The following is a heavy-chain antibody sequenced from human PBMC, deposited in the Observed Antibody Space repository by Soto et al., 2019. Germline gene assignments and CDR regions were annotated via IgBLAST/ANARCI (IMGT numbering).Heavy chain of an antibody. CDR1: GGSISSSSYY. CDR2: IYYSGST. V-gene: IGHV4-39*01. D-gene: IGHD2-21*02. J-gene: IGHJ4*02. Sequence: ETLSLTCTVSGGSISSSSYYWGWIRQPPGKGLEWIGSIYYSGSTYYNPSLKSRVTISVDTSKNQFSLKLSSVTAADTAVYYCAALAYCGGDCPPSSYWGQGTLVTVSS. CDR3: AALAYCGGDCPPSSY.